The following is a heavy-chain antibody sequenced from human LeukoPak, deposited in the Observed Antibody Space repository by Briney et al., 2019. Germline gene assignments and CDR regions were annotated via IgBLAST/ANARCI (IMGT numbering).Heavy chain of an antibody. CDR2: INPNSGGT. V-gene: IGHV1-2*02. J-gene: IGHJ4*02. D-gene: IGHD2-2*01. Sequence: ASVKVSCKASGYTFTGYYMHWVRQAPGQGLEWMGWINPNSGGTNYAQKLQGRVTMTRDTSISTAYKELSRLRSDDTAVYYCARVDILVVPAARAGDYWGQGTLVTVSS. CDR3: ARVDILVVPAARAGDY. CDR1: GYTFTGYY.